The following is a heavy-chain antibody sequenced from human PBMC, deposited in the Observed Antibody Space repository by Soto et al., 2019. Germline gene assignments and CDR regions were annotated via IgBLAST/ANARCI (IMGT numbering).Heavy chain of an antibody. Sequence: GESLKISCKGFGYSFTSYWISWVRQMPGKGLEWMGRIDPSDSYTNYSPSFQGHVTISADKSISTAYLQMNSLRAEDTAVYYCARDYCSSTSCYIGESLLYYGMDVWGQGTTVTVSS. V-gene: IGHV5-10-1*01. CDR2: IDPSDSYT. CDR3: ARDYCSSTSCYIGESLLYYGMDV. D-gene: IGHD2-2*02. CDR1: GYSFTSYW. J-gene: IGHJ6*02.